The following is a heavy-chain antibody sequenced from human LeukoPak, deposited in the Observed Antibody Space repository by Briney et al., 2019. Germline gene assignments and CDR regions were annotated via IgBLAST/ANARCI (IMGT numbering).Heavy chain of an antibody. J-gene: IGHJ3*02. Sequence: PSETLSLTCTVSGGSISSYYWSWIRQPLGKGLEWIGYIYYSGSTNYNPSLKSRVTISVDTSKNQFSLKLSSVTAADTAVYYCASLTMVWGVMVRAFDIWGQGTMVTVSS. D-gene: IGHD3-10*01. CDR3: ASLTMVWGVMVRAFDI. CDR1: GGSISSYY. V-gene: IGHV4-59*08. CDR2: IYYSGST.